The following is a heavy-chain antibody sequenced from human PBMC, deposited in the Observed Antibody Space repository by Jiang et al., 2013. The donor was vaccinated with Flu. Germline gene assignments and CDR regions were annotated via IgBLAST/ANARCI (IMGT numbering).Heavy chain of an antibody. CDR1: GFTFDDYT. CDR3: AKDSGGAAALDY. J-gene: IGHJ4*02. D-gene: IGHD6-13*01. Sequence: QLVESGGGLVQPGGSLRLSCAASGFTFDDYTMHWVRQAPGKGLEWVSLISWDGGSTYYADSVKGRFTISRDNSKNSLYLQMNSLRTEDTALYYCAKDSGGAAALDYWGQGTLVTVSS. CDR2: ISWDGGST. V-gene: IGHV3-43*01.